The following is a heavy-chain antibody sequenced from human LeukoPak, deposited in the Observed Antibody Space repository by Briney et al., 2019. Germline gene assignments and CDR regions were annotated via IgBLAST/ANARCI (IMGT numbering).Heavy chain of an antibody. J-gene: IGHJ5*02. V-gene: IGHV4-34*01. CDR3: ARGGFVLMVYAIPNWFDP. Sequence: SETLSLTCAVYGGSLSGYYWSWIRQPPGKGLEWIGEINHSGSTNYNPSLKSRVTISVDTSKNQFSLKLSSVTAADTAVYYCARGGFVLMVYAIPNWFDPWGQGTLVTVSS. CDR2: INHSGST. D-gene: IGHD2-8*01. CDR1: GGSLSGYY.